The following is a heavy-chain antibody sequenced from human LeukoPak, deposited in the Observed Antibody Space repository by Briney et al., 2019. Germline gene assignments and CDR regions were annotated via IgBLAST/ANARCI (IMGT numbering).Heavy chain of an antibody. CDR1: GFTVSSNY. Sequence: GGSLRLSCAASGFTVSSNYMSWVRQAPGKGLEWVSVIYSGGNTYYADSVQGRFTISRDNSKNTLYLQMDSLRAEDTAVYYCARADYTSGWYVRGFDYWGQGTLVTVSS. J-gene: IGHJ4*02. V-gene: IGHV3-53*01. CDR3: ARADYTSGWYVRGFDY. CDR2: IYSGGNT. D-gene: IGHD6-19*01.